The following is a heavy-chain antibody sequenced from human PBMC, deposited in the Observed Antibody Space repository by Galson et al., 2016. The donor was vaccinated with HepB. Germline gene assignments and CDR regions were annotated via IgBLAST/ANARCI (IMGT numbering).Heavy chain of an antibody. J-gene: IGHJ6*02. CDR3: ARGWVQNVMDV. Sequence: CAISGDSVSSNSAAWSWIRQSPSRGLEWLGRTYYNSEWHNDYAPSVKSRISINPDTSKNQFSLQLNSVTPEDTAAYYCARGWVQNVMDVWGRGTAVTVSS. V-gene: IGHV6-1*01. CDR1: GDSVSSNSAA. CDR2: TYYNSEWHN. D-gene: IGHD1-1*01.